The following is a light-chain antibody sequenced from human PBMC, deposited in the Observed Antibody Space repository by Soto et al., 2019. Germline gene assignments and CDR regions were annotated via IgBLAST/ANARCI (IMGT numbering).Light chain of an antibody. CDR2: GAS. CDR1: QSVSSN. CDR3: QQYNSYSRT. Sequence: ETVMTHSPATLSVSPWERATLSCRASQSVSSNLAWYHQKPGQAPRLLIFGASTRATGIPIRFSGSGSGTEFTLTISSLQPDDFATYYCQQYNSYSRTFGQGTKVDIK. V-gene: IGKV3-15*01. J-gene: IGKJ1*01.